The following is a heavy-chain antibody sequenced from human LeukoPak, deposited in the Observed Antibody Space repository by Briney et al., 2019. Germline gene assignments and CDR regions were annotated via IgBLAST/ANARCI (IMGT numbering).Heavy chain of an antibody. Sequence: PSETLSLTCTVSGGSINSYYWSWIRQPAGKGLEWIGRIYTSGSTNYNPSLKSRVTMSVDTSKNQFSLKLNSVTAADTAVYYCAGDQYYYGSGTPFDPWGQGTLVTVSS. CDR2: IYTSGST. J-gene: IGHJ5*02. CDR3: AGDQYYYGSGTPFDP. CDR1: GGSINSYY. D-gene: IGHD3-10*01. V-gene: IGHV4-4*07.